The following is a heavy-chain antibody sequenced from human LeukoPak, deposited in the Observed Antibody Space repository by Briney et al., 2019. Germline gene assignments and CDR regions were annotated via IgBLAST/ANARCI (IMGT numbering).Heavy chain of an antibody. CDR1: GGSISSYY. D-gene: IGHD3-22*01. CDR3: ASHPASYDSSGYYF. J-gene: IGHJ4*02. CDR2: IYHSGST. Sequence: SETLSLTCTVSGGSISSYYWGWIRQPPGKGLEWIGSIYHSGSTYYNPSLRSRVTISVDTSKNQFSLKLSSVTAADTAVYYCASHPASYDSSGYYFWGQGTLVTVSS. V-gene: IGHV4-39*07.